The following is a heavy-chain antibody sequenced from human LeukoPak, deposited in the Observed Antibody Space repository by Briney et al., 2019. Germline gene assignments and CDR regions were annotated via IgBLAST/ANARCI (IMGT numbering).Heavy chain of an antibody. CDR2: MNPNSGNT. CDR3: ASVSSGWYYYGMDV. Sequence: ASVKVSCKASGYTFTSYDINWVRQATGQGLEWMGWMNPNSGNTGYAQKFQGRVTMTRNTSISTAYMELSSLRSEDTAVYYCASVSSGWYYYGMDVWGQGTTVTASS. V-gene: IGHV1-8*01. CDR1: GYTFTSYD. D-gene: IGHD6-19*01. J-gene: IGHJ6*02.